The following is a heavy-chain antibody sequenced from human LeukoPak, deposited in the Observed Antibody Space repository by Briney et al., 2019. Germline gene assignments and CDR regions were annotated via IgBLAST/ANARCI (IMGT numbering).Heavy chain of an antibody. Sequence: GGSLRLSCAASGFTFSSYWMHWVRQGPGKGLVWVSRINNDGRSANYADSVKGRFAISRDNAKNTLYLQMNSLRAEDTAVYYCARDLRTPSDTNIAIDYWGQGTLVTVSS. CDR3: ARDLRTPSDTNIAIDY. J-gene: IGHJ4*02. CDR2: INNDGRSA. V-gene: IGHV3-74*01. D-gene: IGHD4-23*01. CDR1: GFTFSSYW.